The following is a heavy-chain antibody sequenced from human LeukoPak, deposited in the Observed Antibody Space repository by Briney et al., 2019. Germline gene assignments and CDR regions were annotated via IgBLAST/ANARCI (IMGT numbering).Heavy chain of an antibody. CDR3: ARGMGVLVPAATWFDP. D-gene: IGHD2-2*01. CDR1: GYTFTGYY. Sequence: ASVKVSCKASGYTFTGYYMHWVRQAPGQGLEWMGWIYPNSGGTNYAQKFQGRVTMTRDTSISTAYMDLSRLRSDDTAVYYCARGMGVLVPAATWFDPWGQGTLVTVSS. J-gene: IGHJ5*02. CDR2: IYPNSGGT. V-gene: IGHV1-2*02.